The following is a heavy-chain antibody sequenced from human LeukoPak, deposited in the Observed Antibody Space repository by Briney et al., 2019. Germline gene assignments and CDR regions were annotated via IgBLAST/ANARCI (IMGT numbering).Heavy chain of an antibody. CDR2: IGPHSTFT. CDR3: VREGEGPLSKDFDY. Sequence: ASVKVSCKSSGFTFTDHYIHWVRQAPGQGLEWMGYIGPHSTFTSSPQEFQGRVTMTRDTSMTTAYMELTRLTSDDTAVYYCVREGEGPLSKDFDYWGQGTPVTVSS. D-gene: IGHD2/OR15-2a*01. CDR1: GFTFTDHY. V-gene: IGHV1-2*02. J-gene: IGHJ4*02.